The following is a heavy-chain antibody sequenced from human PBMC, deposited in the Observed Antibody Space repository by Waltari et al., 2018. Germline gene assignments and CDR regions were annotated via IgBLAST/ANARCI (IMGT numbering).Heavy chain of an antibody. CDR2: IKRDGSET. CDR3: ARDSPAGMFNYGNLDY. D-gene: IGHD3-10*01. J-gene: IGHJ4*02. V-gene: IGHV3-7*01. CDR1: GFTFSSYW. Sequence: EVQLVESGGGLVQPGGSLKLSCAASGFTFSSYWLSWVRQAPGRGLEWVANIKRDGSETDYVNSVKGRFTISRDNAKNSLYLQMNNRRAEDTAVYYCARDSPAGMFNYGNLDYWGQGTLVTVSS.